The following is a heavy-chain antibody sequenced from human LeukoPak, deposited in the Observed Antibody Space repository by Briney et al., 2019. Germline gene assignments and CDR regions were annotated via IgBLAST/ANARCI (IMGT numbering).Heavy chain of an antibody. Sequence: SETLSLTCTVSGGSISTGSYYWAWFRQPPGKGLEWFGSIYDGGSTYYNPSLKSRVTISADTSKNQFSLRLSSVTAGDTAVYFCGPGSTYGTGGSWFDPWGQGTLVTVS. V-gene: IGHV4-39*01. CDR2: IYDGGST. CDR3: GPGSTYGTGGSWFDP. J-gene: IGHJ5*02. CDR1: GGSISTGSYY. D-gene: IGHD1-26*01.